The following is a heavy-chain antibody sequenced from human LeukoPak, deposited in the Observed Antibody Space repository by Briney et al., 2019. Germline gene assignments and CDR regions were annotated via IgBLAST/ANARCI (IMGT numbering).Heavy chain of an antibody. J-gene: IGHJ4*02. CDR1: GFTFSSYG. CDR3: ARDRGGSRYVDH. V-gene: IGHV3-33*08. Sequence: PGGSLRLSCAASGFTFSSYGMHWVRQAPGKGLEWVAVIWYDGSDKYYADSVKGRFTISRDNSKNTLYLQMNSLRAEDTAVYYCARDRGGSRYVDHWGQGTLVTVSS. CDR2: IWYDGSDK. D-gene: IGHD6-13*01.